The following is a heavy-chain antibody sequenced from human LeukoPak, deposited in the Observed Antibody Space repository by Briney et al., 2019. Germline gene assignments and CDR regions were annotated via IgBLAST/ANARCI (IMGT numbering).Heavy chain of an antibody. CDR2: IYYSGST. D-gene: IGHD2-2*01. Sequence: SETLSLTCTVSGGSVSSYYWSWIRQPPGKGLEWIGYIYYSGSTNYNPSLKSRVTISVDTSKNQLSLKLSSVTAADMAVYYCARHSTTAGTEYAFDIWGQGTMVTVSS. CDR1: GGSVSSYY. V-gene: IGHV4-59*08. J-gene: IGHJ3*02. CDR3: ARHSTTAGTEYAFDI.